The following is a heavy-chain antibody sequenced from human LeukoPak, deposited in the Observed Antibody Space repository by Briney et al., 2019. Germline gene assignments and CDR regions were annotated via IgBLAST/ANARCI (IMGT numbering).Heavy chain of an antibody. V-gene: IGHV3-66*01. CDR3: ARDPSIQYREVYYGMDV. CDR2: IYSGGST. Sequence: QSGGSLRLSCAASGFTVSSNYMSWVRQAPGKGLEWVSVIYSGGSTYYADSVKGRFTISRDNSKNTLYLQMNSLRAEDTAVYYCARDPSIQYREVYYGMDVWGQGTTVTVSS. D-gene: IGHD2-2*01. CDR1: GFTVSSNY. J-gene: IGHJ6*02.